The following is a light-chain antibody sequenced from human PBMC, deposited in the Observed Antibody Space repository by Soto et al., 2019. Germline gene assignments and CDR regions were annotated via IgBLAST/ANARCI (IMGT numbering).Light chain of an antibody. V-gene: IGLV2-14*01. J-gene: IGLJ1*01. Sequence: QSALTQPASVSGSPGQSITISCAGTSSDVGGYNYVSWYQQHPGKAPKLMIYEVNYRPSGVSDRFSGSKSGTSATLGITGLQTGDEADYYCGAWDGGLSAFVFGTGTKVTVL. CDR1: SSDVGGYNY. CDR2: EVN. CDR3: GAWDGGLSAFV.